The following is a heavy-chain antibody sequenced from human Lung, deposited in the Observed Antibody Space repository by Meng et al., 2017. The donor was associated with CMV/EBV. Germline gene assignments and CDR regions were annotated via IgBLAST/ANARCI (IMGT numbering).Heavy chain of an antibody. D-gene: IGHD2-2*01. V-gene: IGHV4-34*01. J-gene: IGHJ6*02. CDR1: GGXFSGYY. Sequence: SXTXSLXCAVYGGXFSGYYWSWIRQPPGKGLEWIGEINHSGSTNYNPSLKSRVTISVDTSKNQFSLKLSSVTAADTAVYYCARGYIVVVPAAMLRSGLYGMDFXGQGXTVTVSS. CDR2: INHSGST. CDR3: ARGYIVVVPAAMLRSGLYGMDF.